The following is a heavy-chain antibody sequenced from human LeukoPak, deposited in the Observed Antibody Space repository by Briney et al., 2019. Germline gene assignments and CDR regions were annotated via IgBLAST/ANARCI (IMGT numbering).Heavy chain of an antibody. D-gene: IGHD3-22*01. V-gene: IGHV1-2*02. CDR1: GSTFTGYY. CDR2: INLKSGGT. J-gene: IGHJ4*02. Sequence: GASVKVSCKASGSTFTGYYMHRVRQPPGQGLGWLGWINLKSGGTNYAQKFQGRVTMTRDTSISTAYMELSRLRSDDTAVYYCARDGGVGYYGSSGYYWGTPKTNYYFDYWGQGTLVTVSS. CDR3: ARDGGVGYYGSSGYYWGTPKTNYYFDY.